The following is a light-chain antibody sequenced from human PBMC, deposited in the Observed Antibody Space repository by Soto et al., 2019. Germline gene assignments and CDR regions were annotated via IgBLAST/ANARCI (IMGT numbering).Light chain of an antibody. CDR3: SAWDDSLKVL. CDR2: SDN. Sequence: QSVLTQPPSASGTPGQRVIISCSGSGSSIGRNTVIWYRQLPGTAPKLLIYSDNQRPSGVPDRFSGSKSGTSASLAISGLQSEDEADYYCSAWDDSLKVLFGGGTKLTVL. CDR1: GSSIGRNT. V-gene: IGLV1-44*01. J-gene: IGLJ2*01.